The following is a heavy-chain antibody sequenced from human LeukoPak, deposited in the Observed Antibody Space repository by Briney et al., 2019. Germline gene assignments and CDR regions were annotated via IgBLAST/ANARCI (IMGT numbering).Heavy chain of an antibody. Sequence: ASVKVSCKASGYTFTSYGISWVRQAPEQGLEWMGWISAYNGNTNYAQKLQGRVTMTTDTSTSTAYMELRSLRSDDTAVYYSARVRNGDLWSGYYTSWFDPWGQGTLVTVSS. CDR1: GYTFTSYG. V-gene: IGHV1-18*01. CDR3: ARVRNGDLWSGYYTSWFDP. CDR2: ISAYNGNT. D-gene: IGHD3-3*01. J-gene: IGHJ5*02.